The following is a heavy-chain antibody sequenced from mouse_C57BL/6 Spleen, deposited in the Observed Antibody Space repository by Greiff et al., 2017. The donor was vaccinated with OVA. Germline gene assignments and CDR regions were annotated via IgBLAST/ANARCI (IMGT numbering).Heavy chain of an antibody. V-gene: IGHV5-17*01. CDR2: ISSGSSTI. CDR1: GFTFSDYG. CDR3: ARGGYDGAWFAY. Sequence: EVQLVESGGGLVKPGGSLKLSCAASGFTFSDYGMHWVRQAPEKGLEWVAYISSGSSTIYSADTVKGRFPISRDNAKNTLFLQMTSLRSEDTAMYYCARGGYDGAWFAYWGQGTLVTVSA. J-gene: IGHJ3*01. D-gene: IGHD2-2*01.